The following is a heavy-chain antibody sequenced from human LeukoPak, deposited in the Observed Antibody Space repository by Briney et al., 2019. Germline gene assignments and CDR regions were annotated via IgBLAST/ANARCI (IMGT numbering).Heavy chain of an antibody. J-gene: IGHJ4*02. CDR2: ISSSGSTI. D-gene: IGHD2-21*02. Sequence: GGSLRLSCAASGFTFSDYYMSWIRQAPGKGLEWVSYISSSGSTIYYADSVKGRFTISRDNAKNSLYLQMNSLRAEGTAVYYCAGSDRRGYYFDYWGQGTLVTVSS. V-gene: IGHV3-11*01. CDR1: GFTFSDYY. CDR3: AGSDRRGYYFDY.